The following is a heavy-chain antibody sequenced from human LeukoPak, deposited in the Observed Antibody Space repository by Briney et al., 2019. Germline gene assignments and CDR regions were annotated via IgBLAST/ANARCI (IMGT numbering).Heavy chain of an antibody. CDR2: IYYSGST. CDR3: ARGELLPLDY. Sequence: SETLSLTCTVSGGSISSSSYYWGWIRQPPGKGLEWIGSIYYSGSTYYNPSLKSRVTISVDTSKNQFSLKLSSVTAADTAVYYCARGELLPLDYWGQGTLVTVSS. J-gene: IGHJ4*02. CDR1: GGSISSSSYY. D-gene: IGHD1-26*01. V-gene: IGHV4-39*07.